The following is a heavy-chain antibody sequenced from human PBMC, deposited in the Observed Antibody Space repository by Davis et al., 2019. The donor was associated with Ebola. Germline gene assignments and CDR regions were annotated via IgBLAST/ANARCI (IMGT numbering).Heavy chain of an antibody. CDR1: GFTFSSYW. CDR2: IKQDGSEK. V-gene: IGHV3-7*03. CDR3: AREGITMVRGVSQPFDY. D-gene: IGHD3-10*01. J-gene: IGHJ4*02. Sequence: EPLKISCAASGFTFSSYWMSWVRQAPGKGLEWVANIKQDGSEKYYVDSVKGRFTISRDNAKNSLYLQMNSLRAEDTAVYYCAREGITMVRGVSQPFDYWGQGTLVTVSS.